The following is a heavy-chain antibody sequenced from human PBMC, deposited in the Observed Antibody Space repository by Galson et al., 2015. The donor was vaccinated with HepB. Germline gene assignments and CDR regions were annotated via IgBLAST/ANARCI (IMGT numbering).Heavy chain of an antibody. D-gene: IGHD2-2*02. V-gene: IGHV1-3*01. CDR3: ARGPPPGYQLRYPAWYFDV. CDR1: GYTFTSYA. CDR2: INAGNGNT. Sequence: SVKVSCKASGYTFTSYAMHWVRQAPGQRLEWMGWINAGNGNTKYSQKFQGRVTITRDTSASTAYMELSSLRSEDTAVYYCARGPPPGYQLRYPAWYFDVWGRGTLVTVSS. J-gene: IGHJ2*01.